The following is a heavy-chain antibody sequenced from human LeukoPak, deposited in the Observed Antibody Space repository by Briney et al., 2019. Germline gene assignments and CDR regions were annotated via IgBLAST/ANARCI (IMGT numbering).Heavy chain of an antibody. Sequence: GGSLRLSCAASGFTFSSYAMSWVRQAPRKGLEWVSAISGSGGSTYYADSVKGRFTISRDNSKNTLYLQMNSLRAEDTAVYYCAKDAWRGYCGGDCYKFDYWGQGTLVTVSS. CDR3: AKDAWRGYCGGDCYKFDY. CDR2: ISGSGGST. J-gene: IGHJ4*02. D-gene: IGHD2-21*02. CDR1: GFTFSSYA. V-gene: IGHV3-23*01.